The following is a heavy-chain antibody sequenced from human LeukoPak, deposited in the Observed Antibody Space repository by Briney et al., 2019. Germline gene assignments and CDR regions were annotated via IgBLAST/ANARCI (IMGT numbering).Heavy chain of an antibody. CDR2: IYDSGRT. CDR1: GGSISSYY. V-gene: IGHV4-59*01. CDR3: ARDVEMATVGSYFYAMDV. D-gene: IGHD5-24*01. Sequence: SETPSLTCTVSGGSISSYYWSWIRQPPGKGLEWIGYIYDSGRTDYNPSLKSRATISLFPSKNQFSLRLSSVTAADTAVYYCARDVEMATVGSYFYAMDVWGQGTTVTVSS. J-gene: IGHJ6*02.